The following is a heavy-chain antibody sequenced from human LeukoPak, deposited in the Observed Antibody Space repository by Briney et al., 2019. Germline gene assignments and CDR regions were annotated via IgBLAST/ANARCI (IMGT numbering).Heavy chain of an antibody. CDR1: GFAFSSYA. Sequence: QPGGSLRLSCAASGFAFSSYAMSWVRQAAVKGLAWVSVITSGVTTFYADSVRGRFTISRDNSKNTLYLQMNSLRAEDTAVYYCAKDLASGWTYYYYGMDVWGQGTTVTVSS. CDR2: ITSGVTT. V-gene: IGHV3-23*01. J-gene: IGHJ6*02. D-gene: IGHD6-19*01. CDR3: AKDLASGWTYYYYGMDV.